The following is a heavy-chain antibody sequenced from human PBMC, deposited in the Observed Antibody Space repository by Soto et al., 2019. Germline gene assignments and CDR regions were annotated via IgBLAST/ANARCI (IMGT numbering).Heavy chain of an antibody. J-gene: IGHJ4*02. Sequence: QVQLVQSGAEVKKPGASVKVSCKASGYTFTSYGITWVRQAPGQGLEWMGWISAYNGHTHYPQKMQGRGTMTTDPAPSTAYVELRSLRSDDTAVYYCARGVDVYYYDSSGHKLFSYWGQGTLVTVSS. CDR3: ARGVDVYYYDSSGHKLFSY. V-gene: IGHV1-18*01. CDR1: GYTFTSYG. CDR2: ISAYNGHT. D-gene: IGHD3-22*01.